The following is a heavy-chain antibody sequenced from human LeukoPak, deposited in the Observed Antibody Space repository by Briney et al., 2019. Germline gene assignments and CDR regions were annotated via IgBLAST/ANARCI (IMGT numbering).Heavy chain of an antibody. Sequence: ASVKVSCKVSGYTLTELSMHWVRQAPGKGLEWMGGFDPEDGETIYAQKFQGRVTMTEDTSTDTAYMELSSLRSEDMAVYYCATDPLAAAALFAFDYWGQGTLVTVSS. CDR1: GYTLTELS. D-gene: IGHD6-13*01. J-gene: IGHJ4*02. V-gene: IGHV1-24*01. CDR3: ATDPLAAAALFAFDY. CDR2: FDPEDGET.